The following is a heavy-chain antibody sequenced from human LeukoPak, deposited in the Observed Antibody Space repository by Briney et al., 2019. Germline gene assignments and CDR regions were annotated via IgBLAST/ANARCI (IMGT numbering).Heavy chain of an antibody. V-gene: IGHV1-2*02. CDR3: ARGDTIFGVVIGYFDY. CDR2: INPNSGGT. Sequence: ASVKVSCKASGYTFTGYYMHGVRQAPGQGLEWMGWINPNSGGTNYAQKFQGRVTMTRDTSISTAYMELSRLRSDDTAVYYCARGDTIFGVVIGYFDYWGQGTLVTVSS. CDR1: GYTFTGYY. D-gene: IGHD3-3*01. J-gene: IGHJ4*02.